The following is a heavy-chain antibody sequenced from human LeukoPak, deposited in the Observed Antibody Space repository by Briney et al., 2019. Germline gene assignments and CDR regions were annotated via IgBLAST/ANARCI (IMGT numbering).Heavy chain of an antibody. D-gene: IGHD3-22*01. Sequence: SETLSLTCTVSGGSISSYYWSWIRQPPGKGLEWIGYIYYSGSTNYNPSLKSRVTISVDTSKNQFSLKLSSVTAADTAVYYCAXXXXXDSRTYYRAFDIWGQGTMVTVSS. CDR3: AXXXXXDSRTYYRAFDI. CDR1: GGSISSYY. V-gene: IGHV4-59*01. CDR2: IYYSGST. J-gene: IGHJ3*02.